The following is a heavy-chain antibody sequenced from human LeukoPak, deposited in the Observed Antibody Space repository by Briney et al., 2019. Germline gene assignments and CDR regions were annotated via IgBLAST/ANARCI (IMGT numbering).Heavy chain of an antibody. D-gene: IGHD3-10*01. CDR1: GYTFTSYD. Sequence: AASVKVSCKASGYTFTSYDINWVRQAPGQGLEWMGWINPNSGGTNYAQKFQGRVTMTRDTSISTAYMELSRLRSDDTAVYYCARAPFRVRDLGLYGMDVWGQGTTVTVSS. J-gene: IGHJ6*02. CDR2: INPNSGGT. CDR3: ARAPFRVRDLGLYGMDV. V-gene: IGHV1-2*02.